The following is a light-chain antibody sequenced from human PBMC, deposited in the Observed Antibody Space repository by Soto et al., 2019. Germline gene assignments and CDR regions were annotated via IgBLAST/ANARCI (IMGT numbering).Light chain of an antibody. V-gene: IGLV1-40*01. CDR3: QSYDSSLSGNVV. Sequence: QSVLTQPPSVSGAPGQRVTISCTGSSSNIGAGYDVHWYQQLPGTAPKLLIYGNSNRPSGVPDRFSGSKSGTSASLAITGLHAEEDADDYCQSYDSSLSGNVVFGGGTKLTVL. CDR1: SSNIGAGYD. J-gene: IGLJ2*01. CDR2: GNS.